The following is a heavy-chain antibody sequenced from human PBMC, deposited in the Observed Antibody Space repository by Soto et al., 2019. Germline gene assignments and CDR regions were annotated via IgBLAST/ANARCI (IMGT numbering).Heavy chain of an antibody. D-gene: IGHD3-16*01. CDR2: ISGYDKNT. CDR3: ARVGLGLVSTRAFNY. CDR1: GYTFTNYA. V-gene: IGHV1-18*04. J-gene: IGHJ1*01. Sequence: ASVKVSCKASGYTFTNYAISWVRRAPGQGLEWMGWISGYDKNTNYAQTFQGRVTMTTDTSTSTAYMELRSLRSDDTAMYYCARVGLGLVSTRAFNYWGQGTPVTVSS.